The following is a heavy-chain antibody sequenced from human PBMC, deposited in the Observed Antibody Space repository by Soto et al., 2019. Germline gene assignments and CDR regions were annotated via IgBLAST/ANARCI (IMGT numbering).Heavy chain of an antibody. D-gene: IGHD3-9*01. CDR1: GYTFTSYD. Sequence: GASVKVSCKASGYTFTSYDINWVRQATGQGLEWMGWMNPNSGNTGYAQKFQGWVTMTRDTSISTAYMELSRLRSDDTAVYYCARSHYDILTGYYRTTSGMDVWGQGTTVTVSS. J-gene: IGHJ6*02. CDR2: MNPNSGNT. CDR3: ARSHYDILTGYYRTTSGMDV. V-gene: IGHV1-8*01.